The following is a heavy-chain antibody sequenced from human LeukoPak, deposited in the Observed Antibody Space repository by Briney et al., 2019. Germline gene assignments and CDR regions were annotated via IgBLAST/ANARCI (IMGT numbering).Heavy chain of an antibody. CDR2: ISAYNGNT. J-gene: IGHJ4*02. V-gene: IGHV1-18*01. CDR1: GYTFTSYG. D-gene: IGHD2-2*01. Sequence: ASVNVSCKASGYTFTSYGISWVRQAPGQGVEWMGWISAYNGNTNYALKLQGRVTMTTDTPTSTAYMELRSLRSDDTAVYYCARDLRYCSSTSCYVLSYWGQGTLVTVSS. CDR3: ARDLRYCSSTSCYVLSY.